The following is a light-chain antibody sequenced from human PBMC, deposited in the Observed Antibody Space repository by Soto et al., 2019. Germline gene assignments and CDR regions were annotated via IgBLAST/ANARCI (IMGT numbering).Light chain of an antibody. Sequence: EIVMTQSPATLSLSPGERATLSCRASQSVSSYLAWYQQKPGQAPRLLIYDASNTATGIPARFSGSGSGTDFTLTISRLEPEDFAVYFCQRYGSSPLITFGQGTRLEI. J-gene: IGKJ5*01. CDR2: DAS. CDR3: QRYGSSPLIT. V-gene: IGKV3-20*01. CDR1: QSVSSY.